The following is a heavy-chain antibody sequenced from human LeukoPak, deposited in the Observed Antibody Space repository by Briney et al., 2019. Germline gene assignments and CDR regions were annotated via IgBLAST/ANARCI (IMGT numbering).Heavy chain of an antibody. CDR1: GGSISSSSYY. Sequence: PSETLSLTCTVSGGSISSSSYYWGWIRQPPGKGLEWIGSIYYSGSTYYNPSLKSRVTISVDTSKNQFSLKLSSVTAADTAVYYCASLPGQVADYWGQGTLVTVSS. J-gene: IGHJ4*02. CDR3: ASLPGQVADY. V-gene: IGHV4-39*01. CDR2: IYYSGST.